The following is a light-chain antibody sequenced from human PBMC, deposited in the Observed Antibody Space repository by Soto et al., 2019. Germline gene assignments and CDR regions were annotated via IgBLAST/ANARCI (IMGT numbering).Light chain of an antibody. CDR3: SSRAARITYV. V-gene: IGLV2-14*01. J-gene: IGLJ1*01. Sequence: QSVLTQPASVSGSPGQSITISCIGTSADVGAYNYVSWYQQHPGKAPKLMIYAVSNRPSGVSNRFSGSKSGNTASLTISGLQAEDDDDYYCSSRAARITYVFGTGTKLTVL. CDR2: AVS. CDR1: SADVGAYNY.